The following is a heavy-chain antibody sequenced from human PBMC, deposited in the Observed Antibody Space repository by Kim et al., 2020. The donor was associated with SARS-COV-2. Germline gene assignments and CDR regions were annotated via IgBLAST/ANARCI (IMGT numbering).Heavy chain of an antibody. CDR1: GFTFSSYA. Sequence: GGSLRLSCAASGFTFSSYAMSWVRQAPGKGLEWVSAISGSGGSTYYADSVKGRFTISRDNSKNTLYLQMNSLRAEDTAVYYCAKDPHYDYIWGSYRSDFDYWGQGTLVTVSS. CDR2: ISGSGGST. D-gene: IGHD3-16*02. J-gene: IGHJ4*02. CDR3: AKDPHYDYIWGSYRSDFDY. V-gene: IGHV3-23*01.